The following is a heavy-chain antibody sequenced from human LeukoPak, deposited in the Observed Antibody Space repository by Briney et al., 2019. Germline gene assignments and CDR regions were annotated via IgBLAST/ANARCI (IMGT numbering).Heavy chain of an antibody. D-gene: IGHD2-15*01. Sequence: PSETLSLTCTVSGGSISSSSYYWGWIRQPPGKGLEWIGSIYYSGSTYYNPSLKSRVTISVDTSKNQFSLKLSSVTAADTAVYYCARDLVAGPGGPSRLFDIWGQGTMVTVSS. CDR3: ARDLVAGPGGPSRLFDI. V-gene: IGHV4-39*07. J-gene: IGHJ3*02. CDR1: GGSISSSSYY. CDR2: IYYSGST.